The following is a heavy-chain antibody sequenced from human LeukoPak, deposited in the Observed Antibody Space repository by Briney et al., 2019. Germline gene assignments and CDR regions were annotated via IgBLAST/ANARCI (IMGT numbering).Heavy chain of an antibody. V-gene: IGHV3-23*01. Sequence: GGSLRLSCAASGFTFSNYAMSWVRQAPGKGLEWVSAISASGGTTYYADSVKGRFTTSRDNSKNTLYLQMNSLRAEDTAVYYCAKKGDYDILTGQKDWFDPWGQGTLVTVSS. CDR1: GFTFSNYA. D-gene: IGHD3-9*01. J-gene: IGHJ5*02. CDR3: AKKGDYDILTGQKDWFDP. CDR2: ISASGGTT.